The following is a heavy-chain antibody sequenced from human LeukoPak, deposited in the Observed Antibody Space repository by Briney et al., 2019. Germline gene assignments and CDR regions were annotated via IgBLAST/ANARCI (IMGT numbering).Heavy chain of an antibody. CDR2: ISGSGGST. CDR1: GFTFSSYA. V-gene: IGHV3-23*01. D-gene: IGHD2-2*02. Sequence: GGSLRLSCAASGFTFSSYAMSWVRQAPGKGLEWVSAISGSGGSTYYADSVKGQFTISRDNSKNTLYLQMNSLRAEDTAVYYCARDRDIVVVPAAIPYYFDYWGQGTLVTVSS. CDR3: ARDRDIVVVPAAIPYYFDY. J-gene: IGHJ4*02.